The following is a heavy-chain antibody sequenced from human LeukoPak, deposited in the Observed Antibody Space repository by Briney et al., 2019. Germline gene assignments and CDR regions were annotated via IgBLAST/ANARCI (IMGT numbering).Heavy chain of an antibody. CDR2: TYFRSKWYT. Sequence: SQTLSLTSAISGDSVSTYSAAWNWIRQSPSRRLEWLGRTYFRSKWYTDYAVSVKSRITINPDASNNQVSLQLNSVTPEDTAVYYCAREYSSTYDPWGQGTLVTVSS. J-gene: IGHJ5*02. CDR1: GDSVSTYSAA. CDR3: AREYSSTYDP. V-gene: IGHV6-1*01. D-gene: IGHD6-13*01.